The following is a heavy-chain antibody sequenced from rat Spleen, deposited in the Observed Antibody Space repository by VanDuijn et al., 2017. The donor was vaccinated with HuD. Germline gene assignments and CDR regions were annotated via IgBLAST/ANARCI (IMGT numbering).Heavy chain of an antibody. CDR3: AREDSYAHFDY. Sequence: QVQLKESGPGLVQPSKTLSPTCTVSVFSLTSYTVSWVRQPPGNGLEWIAAISSGGSTYYNSAIKSRMSISRDTSKSQVFLKMNSLQTEDIATYYCAREDSYAHFDYWGQGVMVTVSS. D-gene: IGHD1-12*01. CDR2: ISSGGST. CDR1: VFSLTSYT. J-gene: IGHJ2*01. V-gene: IGHV2-6*01.